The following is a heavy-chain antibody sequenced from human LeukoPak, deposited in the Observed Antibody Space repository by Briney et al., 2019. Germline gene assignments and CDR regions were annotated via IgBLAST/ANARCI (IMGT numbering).Heavy chain of an antibody. D-gene: IGHD6-13*01. Sequence: GGSLRLSCAASGFTFSSYSMNWVRQAPGKGLEWVSAISGSGGSTYYADSVKGRFTISRDNAKNSLYLQMNSLRAEDTAVYYCASQQQLAYGDWGQGTLVTVSS. V-gene: IGHV3-21*01. J-gene: IGHJ4*02. CDR3: ASQQQLAYGD. CDR2: ISGSGGST. CDR1: GFTFSSYS.